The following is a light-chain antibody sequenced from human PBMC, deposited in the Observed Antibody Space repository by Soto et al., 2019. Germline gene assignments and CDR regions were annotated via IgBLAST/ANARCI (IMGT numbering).Light chain of an antibody. CDR3: QESYSTPPA. CDR1: QTIGQY. CDR2: SAS. Sequence: DIQMTQSPSSLSASVGDTVTMTCRAGQTIGQYVSWYRQKPGKAPDLLIYSASTLQRGVPSRFRGSGSETVFTLTISGLQPEDFGTYYCQESYSTPPAFGGGTKVDIK. V-gene: IGKV1-39*01. J-gene: IGKJ4*01.